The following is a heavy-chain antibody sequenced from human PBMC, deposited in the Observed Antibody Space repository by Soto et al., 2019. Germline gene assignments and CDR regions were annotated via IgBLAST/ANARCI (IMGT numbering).Heavy chain of an antibody. V-gene: IGHV4-59*01. CDR2: VYYRGTT. CDR1: GGSISTYY. CDR3: ARSDGRY. J-gene: IGHJ4*02. Sequence: TSETLSLTCTVSGGSISTYYWSWIRQPPGKGLEWIGYVYYRGTTNYNPSLKSRATISVDTSKNQFSLKLNSVTAADTAVYYCARSDGRYWGQGTLVTVSS.